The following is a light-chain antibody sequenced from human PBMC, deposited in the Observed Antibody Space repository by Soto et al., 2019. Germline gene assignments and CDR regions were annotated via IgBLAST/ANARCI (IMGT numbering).Light chain of an antibody. CDR1: QRVSTY. J-gene: IGKJ1*01. V-gene: IGKV1-39*01. CDR2: GAS. CDR3: QQSYSAPRT. Sequence: DIQMTQSPSSLSASVGDRVSITCRASQRVSTYLNWYQQKPGKAPKLLIYGASTLQSGVPSRFSSSASGTEFPLIINHLQPDDLATSYCQQSYSAPRTFGQGTKVEIK.